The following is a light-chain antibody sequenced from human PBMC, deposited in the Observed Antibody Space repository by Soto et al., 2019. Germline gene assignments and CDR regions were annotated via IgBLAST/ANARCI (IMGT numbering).Light chain of an antibody. J-gene: IGLJ3*02. CDR2: NNN. CDR1: TSNIGSNA. CDR3: ATWDDSLSGWV. V-gene: IGLV1-44*01. Sequence: QLVLTQPPSASGTPGQRVTISCSGSTSNIGSNAVSWYQQLPGTAPKLLIYNNNQRPSGVPDRFSGSKSGTSASVAISGLQSEDEADYYCATWDDSLSGWVFGGGTKLTVL.